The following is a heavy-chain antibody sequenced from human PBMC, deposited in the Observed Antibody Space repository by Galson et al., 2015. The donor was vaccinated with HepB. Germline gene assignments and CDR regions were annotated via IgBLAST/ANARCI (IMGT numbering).Heavy chain of an antibody. J-gene: IGHJ3*02. CDR3: ARGVGIVVVPAATDDAFDI. CDR2: IIPIFGIA. Sequence: SVKVSCKASGGTFSSYAISWVRQAPGQGLEWMGEIIPIFGIANYAQKFQGRVTITADESTSTAYMELSSLRSKDTAVYYCARGVGIVVVPAATDDAFDIWGQGTMVTVSS. V-gene: IGHV1-69*13. D-gene: IGHD2-2*01. CDR1: GGTFSSYA.